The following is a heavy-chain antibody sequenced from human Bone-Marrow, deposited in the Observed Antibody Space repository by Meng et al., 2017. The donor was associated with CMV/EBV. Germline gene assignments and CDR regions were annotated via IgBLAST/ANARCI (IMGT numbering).Heavy chain of an antibody. Sequence: GESLKISCAASGFTFSSYSMNWVRQAPGKGLEWVSSISSSSSYIYYADSVKGRFTISRDNAKNSLYLQMNSLRAEDTAVYYCARGRSTYCSSTSCRPRVYYYYGMDVWGQGTTVTVSS. CDR2: ISSSSSYI. J-gene: IGHJ6*02. D-gene: IGHD2-2*01. CDR1: GFTFSSYS. V-gene: IGHV3-21*01. CDR3: ARGRSTYCSSTSCRPRVYYYYGMDV.